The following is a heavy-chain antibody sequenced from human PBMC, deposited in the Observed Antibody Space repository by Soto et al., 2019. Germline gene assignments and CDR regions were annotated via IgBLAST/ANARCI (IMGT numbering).Heavy chain of an antibody. D-gene: IGHD5-18*01. J-gene: IGHJ6*02. V-gene: IGHV3-21*01. CDR3: ARINDIGGYSHGYAHGIDV. Sequence: PGGSLRLSCAASGFTFSTYIMNWVRQAPGRGLEWISSIDESSHYIYYTKSVKGRFTISRDNAKNSLHLQMNGLRAEDTAVYYCARINDIGGYSHGYAHGIDVWGEGTPMTV. CDR2: IDESSHYI. CDR1: GFTFSTYI.